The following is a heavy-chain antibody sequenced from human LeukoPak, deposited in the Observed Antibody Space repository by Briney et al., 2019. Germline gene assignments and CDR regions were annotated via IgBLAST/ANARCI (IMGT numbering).Heavy chain of an antibody. J-gene: IGHJ3*01. CDR1: GYTFTSYG. CDR2: INPDGGNT. V-gene: IGHV1-46*01. Sequence: GASVKVSCTASGYTFTSYGMGWVRQAPGQVLEWMGLINPDGGNTNYAQNFQGRVTLTRDTSTSTVYMELSSLRSEDTAIYYCARIRDGYNDAYDLWGQGTVVTVPS. D-gene: IGHD5-24*01. CDR3: ARIRDGYNDAYDL.